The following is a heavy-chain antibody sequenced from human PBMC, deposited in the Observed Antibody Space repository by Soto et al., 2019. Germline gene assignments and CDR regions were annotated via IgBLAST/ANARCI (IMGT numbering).Heavy chain of an antibody. V-gene: IGHV4-59*01. CDR3: ARDLKEYCSDGKCNWFDP. J-gene: IGHJ5*02. CDR2: ISYSGST. CDR1: GASITTYY. D-gene: IGHD2-15*01. Sequence: SETLSLTCTVSGASITTYYWSWIRQPPGKGLERIGYISYSGSTDYNPSLKSRVTISFDASKNQFSLQVRSATAADAAVYYCARDLKEYCSDGKCNWFDPWGQGTLVTVSS.